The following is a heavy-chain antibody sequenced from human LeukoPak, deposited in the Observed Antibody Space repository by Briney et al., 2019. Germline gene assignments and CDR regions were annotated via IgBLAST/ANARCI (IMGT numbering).Heavy chain of an antibody. V-gene: IGHV1-18*01. CDR1: GYTFTNYG. Sequence: EASVKVSCKASGYTFTNYGVTWVRQAPGQGLEWMGWIGPYNGNTNYAQKLQGRVTVTIDTSTGTAYMELRRLTSDDTAVYYCARGGIAARPFDYWGQGTLVTVSS. CDR3: ARGGIAARPFDY. J-gene: IGHJ4*02. CDR2: IGPYNGNT. D-gene: IGHD6-6*01.